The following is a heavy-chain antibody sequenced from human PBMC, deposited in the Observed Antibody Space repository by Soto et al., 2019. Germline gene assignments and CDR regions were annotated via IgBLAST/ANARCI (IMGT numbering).Heavy chain of an antibody. CDR3: ARGGASTRTFDY. V-gene: IGHV5-51*01. CDR1: GYSFPSQW. J-gene: IGHJ4*02. CDR2: IYPSDSDT. D-gene: IGHD1-1*01. Sequence: GESLKISCKGSGYSFPSQWIAWVRQMPGKGLELMGIIYPSDSDTRYRPSFQGQVTISADKSISSAYLQWSSLRASDTAMYYCARGGASTRTFDYWGQGTPVTVSS.